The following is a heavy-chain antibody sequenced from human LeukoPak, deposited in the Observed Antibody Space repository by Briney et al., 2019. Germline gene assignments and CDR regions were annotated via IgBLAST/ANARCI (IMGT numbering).Heavy chain of an antibody. CDR2: IYPGDTET. CDR1: GYNFTSYW. Sequence: GESLKISCKGSGYNFTSYWIGWVRQMPGQGLEWMGIIYPGDTETRYSPSFRGQVTIAAVKSISTAYLAWSSLQASDSAMCFCARGLRYFYYYGVDVWGQGTTVTVSS. J-gene: IGHJ6*02. V-gene: IGHV5-51*01. D-gene: IGHD4-17*01. CDR3: ARGLRYFYYYGVDV.